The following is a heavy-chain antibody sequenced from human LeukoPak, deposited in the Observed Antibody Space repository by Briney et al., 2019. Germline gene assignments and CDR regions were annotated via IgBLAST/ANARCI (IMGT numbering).Heavy chain of an antibody. CDR2: ISYDGSNK. V-gene: IGHV3-30*18. CDR1: GFTFSSYG. Sequence: GGSLRLSCAASGFTFSSYGMHWVRQAPGKGLEWVAVISYDGSNKYYADSVKGRFTISRDNSKNTLYLQVNSLRAEDTAVYYCAKEGQLWLHGFDYWGQGTLVTVSS. J-gene: IGHJ4*02. D-gene: IGHD5-18*01. CDR3: AKEGQLWLHGFDY.